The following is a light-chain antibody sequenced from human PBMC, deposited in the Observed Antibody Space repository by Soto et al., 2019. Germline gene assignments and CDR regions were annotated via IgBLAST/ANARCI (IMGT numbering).Light chain of an antibody. CDR2: GAS. J-gene: IGKJ1*01. CDR3: QQYGSSPRT. V-gene: IGKV3-20*01. CDR1: QSVSNNY. Sequence: EIVLTQSPGTLSLSPGERATLSCRASQSVSNNYLAWYQQNPGQAPRLLIYGASSRATGIPDRFSGSGSGTNFTFTIRRLEPEDFAVYYCQQYGSSPRTFGQGTKVEIK.